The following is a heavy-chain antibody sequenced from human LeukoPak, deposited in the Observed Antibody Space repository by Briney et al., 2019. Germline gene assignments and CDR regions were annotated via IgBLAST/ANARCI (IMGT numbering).Heavy chain of an antibody. Sequence: PSETLSLTCAVSGGSISSGGYSWSWIRQPPGKGLEWIGYIYHSGSTYYNPSLKSRVTISVDRSKNQFSLKLSSVTAADTAVYYCARSYSSSSGFWFDPWGQGTLVTVSS. D-gene: IGHD6-6*01. CDR2: IYHSGST. V-gene: IGHV4-30-2*02. J-gene: IGHJ5*02. CDR1: GGSISSGGYS. CDR3: ARSYSSSSGFWFDP.